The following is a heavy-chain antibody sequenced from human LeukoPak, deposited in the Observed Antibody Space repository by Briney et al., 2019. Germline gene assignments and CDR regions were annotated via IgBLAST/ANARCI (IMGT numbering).Heavy chain of an antibody. CDR2: IYPGDSDT. CDR1: GYSFTTYW. Sequence: GESLKISCKGSGYSFTTYWIGWVRQIPGKGLEWMGIIYPGDSDTRYSPSFQGQVTISADKSINTSYLQWSSLKASDTAMYYCARHPSSGYQNYFDSWGQGTLVTVSS. D-gene: IGHD3-22*01. V-gene: IGHV5-51*01. CDR3: ARHPSSGYQNYFDS. J-gene: IGHJ4*02.